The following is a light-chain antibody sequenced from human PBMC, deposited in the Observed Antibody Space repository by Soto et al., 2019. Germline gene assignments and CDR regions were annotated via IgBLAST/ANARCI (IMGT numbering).Light chain of an antibody. CDR3: QQSNNHPIS. CDR2: DVS. CDR1: QAVNSW. Sequence: IQMTHSPSSVSASVGDRVTSTCXASQAVNSWLAWFQQKPGMAPKLVIYDVSSLQSGVPSRFSGSGSGTEFTLTISSLQPGDFATYYCQQSNNHPISFGQGTRLEIK. J-gene: IGKJ5*01. V-gene: IGKV1-12*01.